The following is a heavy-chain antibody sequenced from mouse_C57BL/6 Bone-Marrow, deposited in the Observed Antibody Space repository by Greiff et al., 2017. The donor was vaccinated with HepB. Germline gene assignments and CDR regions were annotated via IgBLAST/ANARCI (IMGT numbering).Heavy chain of an antibody. J-gene: IGHJ3*01. CDR2: ISNGGGST. CDR3: ARQHYGNYEAGFAY. CDR1: GFTFSDYY. D-gene: IGHD2-1*01. Sequence: DVMLVESGGGLVQPGGSLKLSCAASGFTFSDYYMYWVRQTPEKRLEWVAYISNGGGSTYYPDTVKGRFTISRDNAKNTLYLQLSRLKSEDTAMYYCARQHYGNYEAGFAYWGQGTLVTVSA. V-gene: IGHV5-12*01.